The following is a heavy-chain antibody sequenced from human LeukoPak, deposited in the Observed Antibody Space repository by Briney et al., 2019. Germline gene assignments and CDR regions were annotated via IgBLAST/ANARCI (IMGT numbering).Heavy chain of an antibody. V-gene: IGHV4-4*07. J-gene: IGHJ4*02. CDR1: EGSISSYY. D-gene: IGHD3-10*01. CDR3: ARGYGSGSFPLDY. Sequence: PSETLSLTCTVSEGSISSYYWSWIRQPAGKGLEWIGRISTSGSTNYSPSLKSRVTMSVDSSKNQFSLNLSSVTAADTAVYYCARGYGSGSFPLDYWGQGTLVTVSS. CDR2: ISTSGST.